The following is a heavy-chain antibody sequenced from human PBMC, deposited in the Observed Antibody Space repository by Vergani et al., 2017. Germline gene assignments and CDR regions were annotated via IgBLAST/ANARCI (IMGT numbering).Heavy chain of an antibody. J-gene: IGHJ5*02. CDR2: IYYSEHK. Sequence: LQLQESGPGLVKPPETLSLTCTVSGGSTTYGAFYWGWIRQPAGKGMEWIGCIYYSEHKFYHPSLESRVTLSIDTTKNQFSLKLKSVTAADTAVYYCARGFRYEAMIYGWSVESWFDPWGQGTLVTVSS. CDR3: ARGFRYEAMIYGWSVESWFDP. CDR1: GGSTTYGAFY. D-gene: IGHD6-19*01. V-gene: IGHV4-39*01.